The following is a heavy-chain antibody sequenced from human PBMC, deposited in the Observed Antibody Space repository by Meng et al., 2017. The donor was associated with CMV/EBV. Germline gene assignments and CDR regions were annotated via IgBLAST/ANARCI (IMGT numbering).Heavy chain of an antibody. CDR1: GYTFTGYY. J-gene: IGHJ6*02. D-gene: IGHD6-13*01. Sequence: ASVKVSCKASGYTFTGYYMHWVRQAPGQGLEWMGWINPNSGGTNYAQKFQGRVTMTRDTSISTAYMELSRLRSDDTAVYYCARDAVGAYSSSRYVPNYYYYGMDVWGQGTTVTVSS. V-gene: IGHV1-2*02. CDR3: ARDAVGAYSSSRYVPNYYYYGMDV. CDR2: INPNSGGT.